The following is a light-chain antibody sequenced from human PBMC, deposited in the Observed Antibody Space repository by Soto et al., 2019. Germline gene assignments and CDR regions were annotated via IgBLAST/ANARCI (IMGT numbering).Light chain of an antibody. CDR1: ISNIGNNL. CDR3: GTWDASLSAVV. V-gene: IGLV1-51*01. Sequence: QSVLTQPPSLSAAPGQRVTISCSGSISNIGNNLVSWYQQLPGTAPKLLIYGSDQRPSGIPDRFSGSKSGTSATLAITGLQTGDAADYYCGTWDASLSAVVFGGGTQLTVL. CDR2: GSD. J-gene: IGLJ2*01.